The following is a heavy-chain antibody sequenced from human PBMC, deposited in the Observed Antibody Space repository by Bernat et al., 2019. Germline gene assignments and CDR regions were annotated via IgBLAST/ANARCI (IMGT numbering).Heavy chain of an antibody. D-gene: IGHD2-21*01. J-gene: IGHJ1*01. CDR2: IYSGGSI. Sequence: EVQLVETGGGLIQPGGSLRLSCAASGFTVSSNYMSWVRQAPGKGLEWVSVIYSGGSIYYADSVKGRFTISRDNSKNTLYLQMDSLRAEDTAVYYCARDILRVSGQYWGQGTLVTVSS. CDR1: GFTVSSNY. V-gene: IGHV3-53*02. CDR3: ARDILRVSGQY.